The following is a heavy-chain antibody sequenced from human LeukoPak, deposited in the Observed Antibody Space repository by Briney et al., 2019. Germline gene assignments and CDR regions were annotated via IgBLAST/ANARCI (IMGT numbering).Heavy chain of an antibody. V-gene: IGHV3-23*01. CDR2: ISGSGGST. D-gene: IGHD1-20*01. CDR3: AKEESGNWNDGAFDY. Sequence: PGGTLRLSCAASGFTFSSCGMSWVRQAPGKGLEWVSAISGSGGSTYYADSVKGRFTISRDNSKNTLYLQMNSLRAEDTAVYYCAKEESGNWNDGAFDYWGQGTLVTVSS. J-gene: IGHJ4*02. CDR1: GFTFSSCG.